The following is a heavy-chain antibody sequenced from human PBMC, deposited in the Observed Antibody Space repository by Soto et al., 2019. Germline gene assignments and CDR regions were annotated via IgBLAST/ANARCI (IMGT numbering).Heavy chain of an antibody. V-gene: IGHV1-18*04. CDR3: ARITILGLPWDS. CDR1: GYTFSSYG. CDR2: ISAYNGNT. D-gene: IGHD3-3*01. J-gene: IGHJ4*02. Sequence: QVQLVQSGAEVKKPGASVKVSCKASGYTFSSYGISWARQAPGQGLEWMGRISAYNGNTNYAQKFQGRVTMTTDTSTSTAYLELRSLRSDDTAVYYCARITILGLPWDSWGQGTLVTVSS.